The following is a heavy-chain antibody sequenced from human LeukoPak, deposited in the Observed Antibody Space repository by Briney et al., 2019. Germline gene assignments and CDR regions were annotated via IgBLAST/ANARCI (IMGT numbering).Heavy chain of an antibody. CDR1: GASFNNYS. D-gene: IGHD4-17*01. CDR2: MYYSGST. V-gene: IGHV4-59*01. CDR3: ARGPTVTTDY. Sequence: SETLSLTCTVSGASFNNYSCHWIRQPPGKGLEWIGYMYYSGSTDYNPSLKSRVTMTLDTSKNQFSLNLSSVTAADTAVYYCARGPTVTTDYWGQGILVTVSS. J-gene: IGHJ4*02.